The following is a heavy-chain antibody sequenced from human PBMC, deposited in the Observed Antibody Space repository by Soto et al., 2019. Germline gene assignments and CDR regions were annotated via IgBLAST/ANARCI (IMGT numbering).Heavy chain of an antibody. J-gene: IGHJ4*02. V-gene: IGHV1-18*01. Sequence: QVQLVQSGAEVKKPGASVKVSCKASGYTFTSYGINWLRQAPGQGLEWMGWISAYNGNTNYTQKLQGRVTMTTDTSTNTAYMELRSLRSDDTAVYYCARDLAAAGPFDYWGQGTLVTVSS. CDR2: ISAYNGNT. CDR1: GYTFTSYG. D-gene: IGHD6-13*01. CDR3: ARDLAAAGPFDY.